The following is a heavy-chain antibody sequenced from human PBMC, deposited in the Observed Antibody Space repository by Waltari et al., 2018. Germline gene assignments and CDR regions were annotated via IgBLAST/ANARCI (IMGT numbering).Heavy chain of an antibody. CDR3: ARDNDLWSGYYRDDAVGI. D-gene: IGHD3-3*01. Sequence: QVQLVQSGAEVKKPGAPVKVSCKASGYTFTSYGISWVRQAPGQGLEWMGWISAYNGNTNYAQKLQGRGTMTTDTSTSTAYRELMSLRSDEQAVYYCARDNDLWSGYYRDDAVGIWGQGTMVTVSS. CDR2: ISAYNGNT. J-gene: IGHJ3*02. CDR1: GYTFTSYG. V-gene: IGHV1-18*01.